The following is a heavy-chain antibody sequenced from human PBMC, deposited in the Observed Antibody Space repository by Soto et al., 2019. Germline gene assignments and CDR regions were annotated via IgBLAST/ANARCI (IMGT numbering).Heavy chain of an antibody. D-gene: IGHD3-10*01. Sequence: SRTCTVSGGSISSYYWSWIRQPPGKGLEWIGYIYYSGSTNYNPSLKSRVTISVDTSKNQFSLKLSSVTAADTAVYYCAREALRRRLWFGEVIGDAFDIWGQGTMVTVSS. CDR1: GGSISSYY. J-gene: IGHJ3*02. V-gene: IGHV4-59*01. CDR3: AREALRRRLWFGEVIGDAFDI. CDR2: IYYSGST.